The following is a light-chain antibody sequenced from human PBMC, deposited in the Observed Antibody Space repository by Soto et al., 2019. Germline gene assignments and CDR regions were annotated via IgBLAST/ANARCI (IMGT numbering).Light chain of an antibody. J-gene: IGLJ1*01. Sequence: SYELTHPPSVSVSPGQTASITCAGEKLGDKYACWYQQKPGQSPVLVIYQDSKRPSGIPERFSGSNSGNTATLTISGTQAMDEADYYCQAWDSSTAIYVFGTGTKLTVL. V-gene: IGLV3-1*01. CDR3: QAWDSSTAIYV. CDR2: QDS. CDR1: KLGDKY.